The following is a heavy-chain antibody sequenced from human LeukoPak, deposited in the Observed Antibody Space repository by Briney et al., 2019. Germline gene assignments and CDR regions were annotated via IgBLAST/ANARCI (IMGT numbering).Heavy chain of an antibody. CDR3: AREEQQLVLVIDY. CDR2: IIPIFGTA. Sequence: ASVKVSCKASEGTFSSYAISWVRQAPGQGLEWMGGIIPIFGTANYAQKFQGRVTITADESTSTAYMELSSLRSEDTAVYYCAREEQQLVLVIDYWGQGTLVTVSS. CDR1: EGTFSSYA. J-gene: IGHJ4*02. D-gene: IGHD6-13*01. V-gene: IGHV1-69*13.